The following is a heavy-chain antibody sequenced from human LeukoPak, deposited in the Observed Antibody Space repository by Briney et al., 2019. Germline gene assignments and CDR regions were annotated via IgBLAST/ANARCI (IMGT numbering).Heavy chain of an antibody. D-gene: IGHD1-26*01. CDR1: GYSFMTYW. CDR3: VRQGGSYWSHFDY. CDR2: IYPGDSDT. J-gene: IGHJ4*02. Sequence: GESLKISCQASGYSFMTYWIGWVRQMPGKGLEWMAIIYPGDSDTKYSPSFQDQVTISADKSINTAYLHWRSLKASDTAMYYCVRQGGSYWSHFDYWGQGTLVTVSS. V-gene: IGHV5-51*01.